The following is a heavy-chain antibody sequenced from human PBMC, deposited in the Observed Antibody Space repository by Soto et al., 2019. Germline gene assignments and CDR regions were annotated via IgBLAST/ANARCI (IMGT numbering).Heavy chain of an antibody. Sequence: GGSLRLSCAASGLTFSSYGMSWVRPAPGKGLEWVSAISSSSSTTYYADSVKGRFTISRDNAKNSLYLQMNSLRDEDTAVYYCARDAGYSYGPFDYWGQGTLVTVSS. CDR1: GLTFSSYG. CDR2: ISSSSSTT. J-gene: IGHJ4*02. CDR3: ARDAGYSYGPFDY. V-gene: IGHV3-48*02. D-gene: IGHD5-18*01.